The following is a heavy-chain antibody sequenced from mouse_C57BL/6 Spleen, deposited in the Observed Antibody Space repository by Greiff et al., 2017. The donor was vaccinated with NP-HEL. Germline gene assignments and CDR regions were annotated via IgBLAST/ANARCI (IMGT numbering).Heavy chain of an antibody. V-gene: IGHV1-62-2*01. Sequence: VHLVESGAELVKPGASVKLSCKASGYTFTEYTIHWVKQRSGQGLEWIGWFYPGSGSIKYNEKFKDKATLTADKSSSTVYMELSRLTSEDSAVYFCARHGYDYDGGGLYAMDYWGQGTSVTVSS. CDR2: FYPGSGSI. J-gene: IGHJ4*01. CDR3: ARHGYDYDGGGLYAMDY. D-gene: IGHD2-4*01. CDR1: GYTFTEYT.